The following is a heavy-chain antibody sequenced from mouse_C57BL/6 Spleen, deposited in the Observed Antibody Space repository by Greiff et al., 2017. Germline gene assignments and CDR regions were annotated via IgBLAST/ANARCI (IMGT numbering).Heavy chain of an antibody. CDR1: GYTFTSYG. CDR2: IYPRSGNT. V-gene: IGHV1-81*01. Sequence: QVQLKQSGAELARPGASVKLSCKASGYTFTSYGISWVKQRTGQGLEWIGEIYPRSGNTYYNEKFKGKATLTADKSSSTAYMELRSLTSEDSAVYFCARSGYSNYEWYFDVWGTGTTVTVSS. D-gene: IGHD2-5*01. CDR3: ARSGYSNYEWYFDV. J-gene: IGHJ1*03.